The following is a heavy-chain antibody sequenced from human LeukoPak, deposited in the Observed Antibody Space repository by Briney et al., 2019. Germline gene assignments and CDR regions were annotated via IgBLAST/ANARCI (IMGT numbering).Heavy chain of an antibody. Sequence: PSETLSLTCTVSGGSISSYYWSWIRQPPGKGQEWIGYIYYSGSTNYNPSLKSRVTISVDTSKNQFSLKLSSVTAADTAVYYCARDDGFLEAFDYWGQGTLVTVSS. CDR3: ARDDGFLEAFDY. V-gene: IGHV4-59*01. CDR1: GGSISSYY. CDR2: IYYSGST. J-gene: IGHJ4*02. D-gene: IGHD3-3*01.